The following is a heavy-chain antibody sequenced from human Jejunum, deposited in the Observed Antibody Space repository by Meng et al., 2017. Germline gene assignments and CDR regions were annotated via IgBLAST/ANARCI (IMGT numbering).Heavy chain of an antibody. V-gene: IGHV4-4*02. CDR2: VFHRGTP. J-gene: IGHJ4*02. CDR1: GGSNTSTKW. D-gene: IGHD2-21*01. CDR3: ASRPVGIRTYYFDC. Sequence: QGPPQASRPGLVKPSGYLCLTCAGSGGSNTSTKWLSWVRQTPGKGQEWIGEVFHRGTPNYNPSLMSRLTISVDKSKNQFSLNLTSVTAADTAVYYCASRPVGIRTYYFDCWGQGTLVTVSS.